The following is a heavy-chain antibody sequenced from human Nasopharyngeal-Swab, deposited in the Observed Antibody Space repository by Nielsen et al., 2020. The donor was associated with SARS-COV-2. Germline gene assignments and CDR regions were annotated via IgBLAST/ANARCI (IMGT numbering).Heavy chain of an antibody. J-gene: IGHJ4*02. D-gene: IGHD3-3*01. CDR3: ARGGRGIFGVVTNFDY. V-gene: IGHV4-59*01. Sequence: VRQMPGKGLEWIGYIYYSGSTNYNPSLKSRVTISVDTSKNQLSLKLSSVTAADTAVYYCARGGRGIFGVVTNFDYWGQGTLVTVSS. CDR2: IYYSGST.